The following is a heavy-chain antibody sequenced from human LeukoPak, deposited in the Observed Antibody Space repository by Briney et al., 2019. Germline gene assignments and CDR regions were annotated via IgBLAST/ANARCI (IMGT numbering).Heavy chain of an antibody. CDR1: GYTFTGYY. J-gene: IGHJ4*02. D-gene: IGHD2-15*01. CDR2: INPNSGGT. CDR3: AYETYCSGGSCYQNY. V-gene: IGHV1-2*02. Sequence: ASVKVSCKASGYTFTGYYMHWVRQAPGQGLEWMGWINPNSGGTNYAQKFQGRVTMTRDTSISTAYMELSRLRSDDTAVYYCAYETYCSGGSCYQNYWGQGTLVTVSS.